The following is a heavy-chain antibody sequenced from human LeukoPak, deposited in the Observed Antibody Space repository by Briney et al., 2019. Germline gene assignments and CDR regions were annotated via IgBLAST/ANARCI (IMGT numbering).Heavy chain of an antibody. CDR3: ARDLGYDGFDWAP. V-gene: IGHV4-59*12. J-gene: IGHJ5*02. CDR2: IYYSGST. Sequence: KASETLSLTRAVSADSINTYYWSWIRQPPGKGLGGIGYIYYSGSTNYNPSLKSRITISVDTSKNQMSLNLASVTAADAAVYDCARDLGYDGFDWAPWGQGTLVTVSS. CDR1: ADSINTYY. D-gene: IGHD5-12*01.